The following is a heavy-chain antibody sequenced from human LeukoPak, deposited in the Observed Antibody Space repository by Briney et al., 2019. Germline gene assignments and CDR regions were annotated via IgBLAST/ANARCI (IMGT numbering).Heavy chain of an antibody. Sequence: GGSLRLSCAASGFTFDDYAMHWVRQAPGKGLEWVSGISWNSGSVGYADSVKGRFTISRDNAKNSLYLQMNSLRAEDMALYYCAKDTGRYSYGYYFDYWGQGTLVTVSS. J-gene: IGHJ4*02. D-gene: IGHD5-18*01. CDR1: GFTFDDYA. CDR2: ISWNSGSV. V-gene: IGHV3-9*03. CDR3: AKDTGRYSYGYYFDY.